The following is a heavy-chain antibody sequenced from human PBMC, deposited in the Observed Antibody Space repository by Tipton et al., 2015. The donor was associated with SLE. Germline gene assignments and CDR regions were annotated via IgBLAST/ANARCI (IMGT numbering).Heavy chain of an antibody. Sequence: SLRLSCAASGFTFSSYAMRWVRQAPGKGLEWVAVISYDGSNKYYADSVKGRFTISRDNSKNTLYLQMNSLRAEDTAVYYCARDINSKDRHYYYYMDVWGKGTTVTVSS. J-gene: IGHJ6*03. CDR3: ARDINSKDRHYYYYMDV. CDR1: GFTFSSYA. V-gene: IGHV3-30-3*01. CDR2: ISYDGSNK. D-gene: IGHD1-14*01.